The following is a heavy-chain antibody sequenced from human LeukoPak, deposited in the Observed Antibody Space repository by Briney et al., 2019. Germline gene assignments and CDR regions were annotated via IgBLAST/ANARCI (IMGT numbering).Heavy chain of an antibody. V-gene: IGHV3-21*01. J-gene: IGHJ4*02. CDR1: GFTFSSYS. CDR3: ARVPPAAGGYYFDY. D-gene: IGHD6-13*01. CDR2: ISSSSYI. Sequence: GGSLRLSCAASGFTFSSYSMNWVRQAPGKGLECVSSISSSSYIYYADSVKGRFTISRDNAKNSLYLQMNSLRAEDTAVYYCARVPPAAGGYYFDYWGQGTLVTVSS.